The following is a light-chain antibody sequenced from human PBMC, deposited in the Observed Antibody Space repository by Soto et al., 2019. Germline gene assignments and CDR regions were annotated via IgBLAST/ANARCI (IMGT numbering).Light chain of an antibody. Sequence: DIQMTQFPSSLSASVGDRVTITCRASQAIRNDLGWYQQKPGEAPKRLIYAASSLQSGVPSRFSGSGSGTEFTLTISSLQPEDLETYSCLRHHIYPRTFGPGTKVEIK. J-gene: IGKJ1*01. CDR1: QAIRND. CDR3: LRHHIYPRT. V-gene: IGKV1-17*01. CDR2: AAS.